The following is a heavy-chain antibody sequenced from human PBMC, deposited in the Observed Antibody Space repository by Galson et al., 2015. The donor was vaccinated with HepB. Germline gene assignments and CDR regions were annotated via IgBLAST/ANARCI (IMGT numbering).Heavy chain of an antibody. Sequence: SVKVSCKASGYTFTSYGISWVRQAPGQGLEWMGWISAYNGNTNYAQKLQGRVTMTTDTSTSTAYMELRSLRSDDTAVYYCARAMSHYSSGWYYYYGMDVWGQGTTVTVSS. CDR2: ISAYNGNT. J-gene: IGHJ6*02. CDR1: GYTFTSYG. D-gene: IGHD6-19*01. CDR3: ARAMSHYSSGWYYYYGMDV. V-gene: IGHV1-18*04.